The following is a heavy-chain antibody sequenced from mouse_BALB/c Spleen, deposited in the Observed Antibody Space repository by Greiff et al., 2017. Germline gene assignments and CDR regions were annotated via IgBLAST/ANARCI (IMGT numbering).Heavy chain of an antibody. CDR3: ARPYYYGSSWYFDV. Sequence: EVKLMESGGGLVQPGGSLKLSCAASGFTFSSYTMSWVRQTPEKRLEWVAYISNGGGSTYYPDTVKGRFTISRDNAKNTLYLQMSSLKSEDTAMYYCARPYYYGSSWYFDVWGAGTTVTVSS. D-gene: IGHD1-1*01. CDR1: GFTFSSYT. CDR2: ISNGGGST. J-gene: IGHJ1*01. V-gene: IGHV5-12-2*01.